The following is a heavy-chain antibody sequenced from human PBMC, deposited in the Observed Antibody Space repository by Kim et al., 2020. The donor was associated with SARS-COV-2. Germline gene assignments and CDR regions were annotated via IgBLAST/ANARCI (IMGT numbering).Heavy chain of an antibody. J-gene: IGHJ4*02. V-gene: IGHV4-39*01. CDR3: AAIRKLTTGAREPWPPL. D-gene: IGHD4-17*01. Sequence: SETLSLTCTVSGGSISSSSYYWGWIRQPPGKGLEWIGSIYYSGSTYYNPSLKSRVTISVDTSKNQFSLKLSSVTAADTAVYYCAAIRKLTTGAREPWPPLWGQGTLVTVSS. CDR1: GGSISSSSYY. CDR2: IYYSGST.